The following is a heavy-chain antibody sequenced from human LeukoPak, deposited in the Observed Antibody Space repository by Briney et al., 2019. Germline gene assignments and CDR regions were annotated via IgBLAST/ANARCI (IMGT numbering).Heavy chain of an antibody. J-gene: IGHJ6*03. CDR2: IYYSGST. D-gene: IGHD6-13*01. CDR1: GGSISSYY. CDR3: ARVRRSSWYNLVYYYYYYMDV. V-gene: IGHV4-59*12. Sequence: SETLSLTCTASGGSISSYYWSWIRQPPGKGLEWIGYIYYSGSTNYNPSLKSRVTIAVDTSKNQFSLKLSSVTAADTAVYYCARVRRSSWYNLVYYYYYYMDVWGKGTTVTISS.